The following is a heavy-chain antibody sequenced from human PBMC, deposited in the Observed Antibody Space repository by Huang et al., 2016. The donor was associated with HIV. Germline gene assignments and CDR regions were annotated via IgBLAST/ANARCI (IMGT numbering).Heavy chain of an antibody. CDR3: VRSTSGYYYRTDY. CDR2: IYPGDSDT. Sequence: EVQLAQSGPEVKKPGESLKISCKGSGFSFTNYWIGWVRQMPGKGLGWMGIIYPGDSDTKYSPSFQGQVTISADKSISTAYLQWSSLKASDTAMYYCVRSTSGYYYRTDYWGQGTLVTVSS. V-gene: IGHV5-51*01. CDR1: GFSFTNYW. D-gene: IGHD3-22*01. J-gene: IGHJ4*02.